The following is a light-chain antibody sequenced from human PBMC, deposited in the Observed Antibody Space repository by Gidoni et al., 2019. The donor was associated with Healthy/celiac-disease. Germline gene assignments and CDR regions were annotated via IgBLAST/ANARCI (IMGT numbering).Light chain of an antibody. CDR1: QGISSY. J-gene: IGKJ5*01. Sequence: DIQLTQSPSFLSASVGDRVTIPCWASQGISSYLAWYQQKPGKAPKLLIYAASTLQSGVPSRFSGRGSGTEFTLTISSLQPEDFATYYGQQLNSYPTFGQGTRLEIK. V-gene: IGKV1-9*01. CDR3: QQLNSYPT. CDR2: AAS.